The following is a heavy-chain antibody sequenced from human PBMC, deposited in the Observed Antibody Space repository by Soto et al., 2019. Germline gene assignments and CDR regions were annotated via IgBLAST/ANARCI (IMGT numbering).Heavy chain of an antibody. Sequence: PGGSLRLSCEASGFTFSGFDMHWVRQPTGKGLEWVSTIGTAGDTYYAVSVKGRFTISRDNAKNSLSLQMNSLRAGDTAVYFCARGQEVGAHFFDSWGQGTQGTV. D-gene: IGHD2-15*01. CDR2: IGTAGDT. CDR1: GFTFSGFD. V-gene: IGHV3-13*01. CDR3: ARGQEVGAHFFDS. J-gene: IGHJ4*02.